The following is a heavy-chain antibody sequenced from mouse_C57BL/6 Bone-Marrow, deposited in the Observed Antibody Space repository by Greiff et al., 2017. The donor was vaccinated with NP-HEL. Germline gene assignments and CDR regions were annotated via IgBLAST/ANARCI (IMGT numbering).Heavy chain of an antibody. CDR3: ARPVHYYGSLYWYFDV. J-gene: IGHJ1*03. V-gene: IGHV8-8*01. Sequence: QVTLKESGPGILQPSQTLSLTCSFSGFSLSTFGMGVGWIRQPSGKGLEWLAHIWWDDDKYYNPALKSRLTISKDTSKNQVFLKIANVDTADTATYYCARPVHYYGSLYWYFDVWGTGTTVTVSS. D-gene: IGHD1-1*01. CDR2: IWWDDDK. CDR1: GFSLSTFGMG.